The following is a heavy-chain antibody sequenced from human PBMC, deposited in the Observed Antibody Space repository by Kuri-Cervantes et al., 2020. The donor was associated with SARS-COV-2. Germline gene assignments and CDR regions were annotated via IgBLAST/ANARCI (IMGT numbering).Heavy chain of an antibody. CDR2: MNPNSGNT. J-gene: IGHJ6*03. Sequence: ASVKVSCKASGYTFSSYDINWVRQATGQGLEWMGWMNPNSGNTGYAQKFQGRVTMTTDTSTSTAYMELRSLRSDDTAVYYCARDIVGAPYYYYYYMDVWGKGTTVTVSS. CDR1: GYTFSSYD. V-gene: IGHV1-8*02. D-gene: IGHD1-26*01. CDR3: ARDIVGAPYYYYYYMDV.